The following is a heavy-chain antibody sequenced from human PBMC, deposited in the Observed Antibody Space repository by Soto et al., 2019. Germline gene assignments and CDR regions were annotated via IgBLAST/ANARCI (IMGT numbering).Heavy chain of an antibody. CDR1: GFSFSRFW. CDR3: ARDFSPSGEFFLDAFAG. V-gene: IGHV3-7*05. CDR2: INQDGIKI. D-gene: IGHD2-21*01. Sequence: EVQLVESGGGLVQPGGSLRLSCAASGFSFSRFWMTWVRQAPGKGLEWVANINQDGIKIHYGDSVECRFTLSRDNAKNSLDLQMTSLRPEDTAMYFCARDFSPSGEFFLDAFAGWGQGTVVTV. J-gene: IGHJ3*01.